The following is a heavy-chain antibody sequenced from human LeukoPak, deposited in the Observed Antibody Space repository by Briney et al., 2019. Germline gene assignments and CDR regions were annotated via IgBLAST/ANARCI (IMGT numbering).Heavy chain of an antibody. CDR1: GFNFSDHY. D-gene: IGHD1/OR15-1a*01. CDR3: ARNKRTYVY. CDR2: ISNTGSSM. Sequence: GGSLRLSCTASGFNFSDHYMTWIRQAPGKGLEWVSYISNTGSSMYYAASARGRFTISRDDANNSLYLHMNSLRAEDTAVYYCARNKRTYVYWGQGVLVTVSS. V-gene: IGHV3-11*01. J-gene: IGHJ4*02.